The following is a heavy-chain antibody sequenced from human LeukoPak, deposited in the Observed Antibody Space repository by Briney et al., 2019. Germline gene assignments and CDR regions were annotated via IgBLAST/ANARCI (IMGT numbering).Heavy chain of an antibody. CDR3: ARAAADYSNYGWFDP. V-gene: IGHV4-31*03. Sequence: SQTLSLTCTVSGGSXSSGGYYWSWIRQHPGKGXXXXXYIYYSGSXYXXPXXXSRVTISVDTSKNQFSLKLSSVTAADTAVYYCARAAADYSNYGWFDPWGQGTLVTVSS. D-gene: IGHD4-11*01. CDR1: GGSXSSGGYY. J-gene: IGHJ5*02. CDR2: IYYSGSX.